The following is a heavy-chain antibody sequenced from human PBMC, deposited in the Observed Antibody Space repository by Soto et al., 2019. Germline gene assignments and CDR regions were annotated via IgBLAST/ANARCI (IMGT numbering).Heavy chain of an antibody. J-gene: IGHJ6*02. CDR2: IYPGDSDT. D-gene: IGHD5-18*01. CDR1: GYSFTSYW. V-gene: IGHV5-51*01. CDR3: ARQRYGGKYDYGMDV. Sequence: GEALKISCKGSGYSFTSYWIGWARQMPGKGLEWMGIIYPGDSDTRYSPSFQGQVTISADKSISTAYVQWSSLKASDTAMYYCARQRYGGKYDYGMDVWGQGTTVTVSS.